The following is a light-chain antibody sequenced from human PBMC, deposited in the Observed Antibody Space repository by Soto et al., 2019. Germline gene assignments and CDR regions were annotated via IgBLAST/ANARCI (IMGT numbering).Light chain of an antibody. CDR1: SSDIGGYNY. Sequence: QSALTQPASVSGSPGQSITISCTGSSSDIGGYNYVSWYQQHPGKVPKLMIYEVSNRPSGVSFRFSGSKSGNTASLTISGLQAEDEADYYCSLYASSITYVFGTGTKVTVL. J-gene: IGLJ1*01. CDR2: EVS. V-gene: IGLV2-14*01. CDR3: SLYASSITYV.